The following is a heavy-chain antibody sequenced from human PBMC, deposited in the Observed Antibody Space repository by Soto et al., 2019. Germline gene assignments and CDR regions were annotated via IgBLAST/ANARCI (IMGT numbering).Heavy chain of an antibody. CDR1: GGSISSGGYY. CDR3: ARGWYYGSGNTGHYYYGMDV. V-gene: IGHV4-31*03. CDR2: IYYSGST. J-gene: IGHJ6*02. D-gene: IGHD3-10*01. Sequence: SETLSLTCTVSGGSISSGGYYWSWIRQHPGKGLEWIGYIYYSGSTYYNPSLKSRVTISVDTSKNQFSLKLSSVTAADTAVYYCARGWYYGSGNTGHYYYGMDVWAQGTTVTVSS.